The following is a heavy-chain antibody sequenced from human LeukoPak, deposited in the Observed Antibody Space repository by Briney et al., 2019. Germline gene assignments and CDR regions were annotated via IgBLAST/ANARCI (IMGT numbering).Heavy chain of an antibody. V-gene: IGHV4-4*02. CDR2: IYHSGST. J-gene: IGHJ3*02. CDR1: GGSISSSNW. CDR3: ARVFPGQLRYAFDI. D-gene: IGHD5-18*01. Sequence: PSETLSLTCAVSGGSISSSNWWSWVRQPPGKGLEWIGEIYHSGSTNYNPSLKSRVTISVDTSKNQFSLKLSSVTAADTAVYYCARVFPGQLRYAFDIWGQGTMVTVSS.